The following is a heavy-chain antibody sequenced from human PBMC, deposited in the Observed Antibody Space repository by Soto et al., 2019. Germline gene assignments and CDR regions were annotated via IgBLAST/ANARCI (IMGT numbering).Heavy chain of an antibody. D-gene: IGHD6-6*01. V-gene: IGHV2-70*10. CDR3: ARDRSSPDYYYYYYMDV. J-gene: IGHJ6*03. Sequence: SGPTLVNPTQTLTLTCTFSGFSLSTSGMCVSWIRQPPGKALEWIARIDWDDDKYYSTSLKTRLTISKDTSKNQVVLTMTNMDPVDTATYYCARDRSSPDYYYYYYMDVWGKGTTVTVSS. CDR2: IDWDDDK. CDR1: GFSLSTSGMC.